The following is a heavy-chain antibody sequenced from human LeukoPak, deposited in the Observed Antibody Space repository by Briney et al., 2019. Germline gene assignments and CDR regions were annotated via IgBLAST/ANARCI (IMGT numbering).Heavy chain of an antibody. CDR2: ITGSVSIV. Sequence: GGSLRLSCAASGFIISNYEMNWVRQAPGKGLEWISYITGSVSIVYYADSVKGRFTIYRDNAKKSLNLQMNNLRADDTAVYYCARVPISSASYFDYWGQGTLVTVSS. D-gene: IGHD3-16*01. CDR3: ARVPISSASYFDY. J-gene: IGHJ4*02. CDR1: GFIISNYE. V-gene: IGHV3-48*03.